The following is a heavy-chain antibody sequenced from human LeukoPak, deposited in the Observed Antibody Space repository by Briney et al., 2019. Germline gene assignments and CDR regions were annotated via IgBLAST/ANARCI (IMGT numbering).Heavy chain of an antibody. V-gene: IGHV3-30*18. CDR3: AKDRTVGASYWYFDL. CDR2: ISYDGSNK. CDR1: GFTFSSYG. D-gene: IGHD1-26*01. Sequence: GGSLRLSCAASGFTFSSYGMHWVRQAPGKGLEWVAVISYDGSNKYYADSVKGRFTISRDSSKNTLFLHMYTLRAEDTAIYYCAKDRTVGASYWYFDLWGRGTLVTVSS. J-gene: IGHJ2*01.